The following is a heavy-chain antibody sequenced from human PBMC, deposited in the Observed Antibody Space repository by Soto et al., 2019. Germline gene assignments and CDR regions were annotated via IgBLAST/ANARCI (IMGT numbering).Heavy chain of an antibody. V-gene: IGHV3-30*18. CDR2: MSSDGSKI. CDR1: GFDFTYYA. D-gene: IGHD1-26*01. J-gene: IGHJ4*02. Sequence: QVQLVESGGGAVQPGASLRLSCVASGFDFTYYAMHWVRQAPGKGLESVAVMSSDGSKIHHTDSVKGRFTISRDNSKNTLYLQMNSRRKADTAVYFCAKDEGVGGTLGLFDYWGQGTLVSVSS. CDR3: AKDEGVGGTLGLFDY.